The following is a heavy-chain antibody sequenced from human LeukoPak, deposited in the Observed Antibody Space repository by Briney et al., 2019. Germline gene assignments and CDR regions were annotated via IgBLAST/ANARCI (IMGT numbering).Heavy chain of an antibody. CDR2: IYTSGST. D-gene: IGHD5-12*01. CDR1: GGSISSYY. CDR3: ARDYYSGYDLEDRYYYYYMDV. Sequence: SETLSLTCTVSGGSISSYYWSWIRQPAGKGLEWIGRIYTSGSTNYNPSLTSRVTISVDTSKNQFSLKLSSVTAADTAVYYCARDYYSGYDLEDRYYYYYMDVWGKGTTVTVSS. J-gene: IGHJ6*03. V-gene: IGHV4-4*07.